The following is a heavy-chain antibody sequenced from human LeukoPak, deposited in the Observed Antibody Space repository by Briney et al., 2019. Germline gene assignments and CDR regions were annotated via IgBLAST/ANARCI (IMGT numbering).Heavy chain of an antibody. Sequence: GESLKISCKGSGYSFTSYWIGWVRQMPGKGLEWMGIIYPGDSDTRYSPSFQGQVTISADKSISTAYLQWSSLKASDTAMYYCARRLGGGMDKLESYNWFDPWGQGTLVTVSS. CDR1: GYSFTSYW. CDR2: IYPGDSDT. D-gene: IGHD1-1*01. J-gene: IGHJ5*02. CDR3: ARRLGGGMDKLESYNWFDP. V-gene: IGHV5-51*01.